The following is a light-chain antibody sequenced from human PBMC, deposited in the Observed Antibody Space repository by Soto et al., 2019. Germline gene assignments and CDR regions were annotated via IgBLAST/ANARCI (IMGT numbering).Light chain of an antibody. CDR3: QFYGDPSKT. CDR1: QTVSSNF. CDR2: DAS. V-gene: IGKV3-20*01. Sequence: EIVLTQSPGTLSLSPGERGTLSFGASQTVSSNFLAWYQQKPGQAPRLLIFDASTRATGIPDRFTGSGSGTDFTLTISRLEPEDFAVYYCQFYGDPSKTFGQGTKVDIK. J-gene: IGKJ1*01.